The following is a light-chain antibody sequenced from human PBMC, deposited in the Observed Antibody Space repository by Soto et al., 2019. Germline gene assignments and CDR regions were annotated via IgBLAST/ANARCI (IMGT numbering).Light chain of an antibody. Sequence: EIVLTQSPGTLSLSPGERATLSCRASQSVSSSYLAWYQQKPGQAPRLLIYGASSRATGIPDRFSGSGSGTVFTLTISRLEPEDFAVYYCQQYGSSPRTFGQGTRLES. J-gene: IGKJ5*01. CDR3: QQYGSSPRT. V-gene: IGKV3-20*01. CDR1: QSVSSSY. CDR2: GAS.